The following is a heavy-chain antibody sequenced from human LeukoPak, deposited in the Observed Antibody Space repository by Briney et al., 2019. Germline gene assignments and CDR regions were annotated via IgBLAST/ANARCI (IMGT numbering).Heavy chain of an antibody. J-gene: IGHJ4*02. V-gene: IGHV3-21*01. CDR3: ARVQGSPY. Sequence: GGSLRVSCAASGFTFSDYTLNWVRQPPGQGLEWVSSITGDSTYIYYADSVKGRFTVSRDNAKNSLYLHINSLRAEDTAVYYCARVQGSPYWGQLTLVTVSS. CDR1: GFTFSDYT. CDR2: ITGDSTYI.